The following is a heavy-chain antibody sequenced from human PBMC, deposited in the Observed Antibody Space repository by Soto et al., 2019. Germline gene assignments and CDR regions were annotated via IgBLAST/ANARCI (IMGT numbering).Heavy chain of an antibody. D-gene: IGHD3-3*01. CDR3: VRHYDFWSGYSFDD. CDR2: IYYSGST. Sequence: SSETLSLTCTVSGGSISSSSYYWGWIRQPPGKGLEWIGSIYYSGSTYYNPSLKSRVTISVDTSKNQFSLKLSSVTAADTAVYYCVRHYDFWSGYSFDDWGQGTLVTGSS. CDR1: GGSISSSSYY. J-gene: IGHJ4*02. V-gene: IGHV4-39*01.